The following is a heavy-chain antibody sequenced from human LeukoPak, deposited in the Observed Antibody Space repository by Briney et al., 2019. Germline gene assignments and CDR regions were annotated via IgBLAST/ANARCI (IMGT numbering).Heavy chain of an antibody. CDR3: ARRCSSTSCYAFDY. V-gene: IGHV4-39*07. D-gene: IGHD2-2*01. CDR1: GGSISSSSYY. Sequence: SETLSLTCTVSGGSISSSSYYWGWIRQPPGKGLEWIGSIYYSGSTYYNPSLKSRVTISVDTSKNQFSLKLSSVTAADTAVYYCARRCSSTSCYAFDYWGQGTLVTVSS. CDR2: IYYSGST. J-gene: IGHJ4*02.